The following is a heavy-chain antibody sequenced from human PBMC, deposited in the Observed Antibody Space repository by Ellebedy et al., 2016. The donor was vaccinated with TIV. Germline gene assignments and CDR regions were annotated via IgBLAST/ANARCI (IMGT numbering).Heavy chain of an antibody. CDR2: LSSSGVSS. CDR3: AKLDSSGYYYGRLDY. Sequence: GGSLRLSCAASGFTFRNFAMTWVRQAPGKGLEWVSSLSSSGVSSDYADSVRGRVTISRDNSTSTLYLQMDSLRADDSAEYYCAKLDSSGYYYGRLDYWGQGTLVTVSS. V-gene: IGHV3-23*01. D-gene: IGHD3-22*01. J-gene: IGHJ4*02. CDR1: GFTFRNFA.